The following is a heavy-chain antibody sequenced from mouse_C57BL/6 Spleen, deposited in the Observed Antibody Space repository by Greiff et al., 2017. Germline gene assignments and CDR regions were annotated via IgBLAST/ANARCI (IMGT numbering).Heavy chain of an antibody. V-gene: IGHV1-4*01. D-gene: IGHD1-1*01. Sequence: QVQLQQSGAELARPGASVKMSCKASGYTFTSYTMHWVKQRPGQGLEWIGYINPSSGYTKYNQKFKDKATLTADKSSSTDYMQLSSLTSEDSAVYYCARDTTVPYAMDYWGQGTSVTVSS. CDR2: INPSSGYT. CDR1: GYTFTSYT. CDR3: ARDTTVPYAMDY. J-gene: IGHJ4*01.